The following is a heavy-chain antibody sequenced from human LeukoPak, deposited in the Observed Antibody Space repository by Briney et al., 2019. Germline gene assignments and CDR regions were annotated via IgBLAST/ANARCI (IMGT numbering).Heavy chain of an antibody. D-gene: IGHD1-26*01. CDR2: ISSSGSYI. CDR3: ARVGNRYYFDY. CDR1: GFTFSSYS. Sequence: GGSLRLSCAASGFTFSSYSMNWVRQAPGKGLEWVSSISSSGSYIYYADSVKGRFTISRDNAKNSLYLQMNSLRAEDTAVYYCARVGNRYYFDYWGQGTLVTVSS. J-gene: IGHJ4*02. V-gene: IGHV3-21*01.